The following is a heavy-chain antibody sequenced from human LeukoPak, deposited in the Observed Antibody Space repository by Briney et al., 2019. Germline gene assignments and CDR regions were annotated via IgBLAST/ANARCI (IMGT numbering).Heavy chain of an antibody. V-gene: IGHV4-39*07. Sequence: SETLSLTCTVSGGSISSSSYYWGWIRQPPEKGLEWIGTIYYSGSTYYNPSLKSRVTISVDTSKNQFSLKLNSVTAADTAVYYCARDKYSSGWYHYYGMDVWGQGTTVTVSS. J-gene: IGHJ6*02. D-gene: IGHD6-19*01. CDR1: GGSISSSSYY. CDR2: IYYSGST. CDR3: ARDKYSSGWYHYYGMDV.